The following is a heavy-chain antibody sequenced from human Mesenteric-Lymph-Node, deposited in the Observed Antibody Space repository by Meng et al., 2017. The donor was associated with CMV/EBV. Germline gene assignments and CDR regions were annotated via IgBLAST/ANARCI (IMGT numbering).Heavy chain of an antibody. Sequence: LTCTGSGGSISSSSYYWGWNRQPPGKGLEWIGSIYYSGSTYYNPSLKSRVTISVDTSKNQFSLKLSSVTAADTAVYYCASRIEMAILYWGQGTLVTVSS. D-gene: IGHD5-24*01. CDR1: GGSISSSSYY. J-gene: IGHJ4*02. CDR3: ASRIEMAILY. V-gene: IGHV4-39*01. CDR2: IYYSGST.